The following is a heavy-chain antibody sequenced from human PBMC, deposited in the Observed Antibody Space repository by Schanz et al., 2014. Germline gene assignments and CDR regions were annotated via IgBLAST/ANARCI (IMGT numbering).Heavy chain of an antibody. CDR1: GFTFSSHW. CDR3: AKSQGSSFDS. CDR2: INSVGSNT. V-gene: IGHV3-74*02. J-gene: IGHJ4*02. D-gene: IGHD6-13*01. Sequence: EVQLVESGGGLVQPGGSLRLSCAASGFTFSSHWMHWVRQDPGKGLVWVARINSVGSNTDYADSVTGRFTISRDNAKRSLFLQMNSLRAEDTAVYYCAKSQGSSFDSWGQGTLVTVSS.